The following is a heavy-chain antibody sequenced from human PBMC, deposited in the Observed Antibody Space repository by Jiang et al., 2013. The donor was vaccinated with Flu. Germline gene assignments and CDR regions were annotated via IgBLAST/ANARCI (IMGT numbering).Heavy chain of an antibody. D-gene: IGHD2-2*02. CDR3: ARGAESCSSTTCYIFDY. CDR2: INAGNGNT. V-gene: IGHV1-3*03. Sequence: CKASGYTFTAYAIHWVRQAPGHRLEWMGWINAGNGNTKYSQEFQGRVSITRDTSASTIYMELSSLRSEDMAVYFCARGAESCSSTTCYIFDYWGQGTLVTVSS. CDR1: GYTFTAYA. J-gene: IGHJ4*02.